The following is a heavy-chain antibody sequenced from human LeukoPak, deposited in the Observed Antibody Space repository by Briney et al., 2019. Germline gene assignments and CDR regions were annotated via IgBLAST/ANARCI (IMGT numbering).Heavy chain of an antibody. CDR2: IKQDGSEK. Sequence: GGSLKLSCAASGFTFSSYWMSWVRQAPGKGLEWVANIKQDGSEKYYVDSVKGRFTISRDNAKNSLYLQMNSLRAEDTAVYYCARDQWLVQFDYWGQGTLVTVSS. CDR1: GFTFSSYW. V-gene: IGHV3-7*01. CDR3: ARDQWLVQFDY. D-gene: IGHD6-19*01. J-gene: IGHJ4*02.